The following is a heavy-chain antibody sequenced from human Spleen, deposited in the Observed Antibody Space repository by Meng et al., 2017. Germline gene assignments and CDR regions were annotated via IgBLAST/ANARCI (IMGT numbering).Heavy chain of an antibody. J-gene: IGHJ6*02. CDR3: ARDSGDSSGYRLQSYYYYYGMDV. V-gene: IGHV4-39*07. CDR1: GGSISSSSYY. D-gene: IGHD3-22*01. CDR2: IYYSGST. Sequence: SETLSLTCTVSGGSISSSSYYWGWIRQPPGKGLEWIGSIYYSGSTYYNPSLKSRVTTSVDTSKNQFSLKLSSVTAADTAVYYCARDSGDSSGYRLQSYYYYYGMDVWGQGTTVTVSS.